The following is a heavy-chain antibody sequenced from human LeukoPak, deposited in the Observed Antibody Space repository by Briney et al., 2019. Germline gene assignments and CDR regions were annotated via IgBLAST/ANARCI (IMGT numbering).Heavy chain of an antibody. Sequence: GGSLRLSCAASGFTFSDYTMNWVRQAPGQGLEWVSSISSSSYIYYSDSVKGRFTISRDNAKNSLYLQMNSLRAEDTAVYYCARDDFGDSVDYWGQGTLVTVSS. J-gene: IGHJ4*02. CDR1: GFTFSDYT. CDR3: ARDDFGDSVDY. D-gene: IGHD4-17*01. CDR2: ISSSSYI. V-gene: IGHV3-69-1*01.